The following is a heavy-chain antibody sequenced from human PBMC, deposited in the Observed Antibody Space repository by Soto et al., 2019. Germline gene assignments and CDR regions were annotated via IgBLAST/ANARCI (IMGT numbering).Heavy chain of an antibody. V-gene: IGHV4-59*01. Sequence: PSETLSLTCTVSGGSISSYYWSWIRQPPGKGLEWIGYIYYSGGTNYNPSLKSRVTISVDTSKNQFSLKLSSVTAADTAVYYCAKDRSISRYRVATGMDVWGQGTTVTVSS. CDR1: GGSISSYY. J-gene: IGHJ6*02. CDR3: AKDRSISRYRVATGMDV. D-gene: IGHD5-18*01. CDR2: IYYSGGT.